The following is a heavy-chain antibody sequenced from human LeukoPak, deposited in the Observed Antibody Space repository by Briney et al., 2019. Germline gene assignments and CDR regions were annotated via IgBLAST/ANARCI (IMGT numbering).Heavy chain of an antibody. CDR3: ARARYANAWYAFDI. CDR2: LSHSGSS. V-gene: IGHV4-59*01. J-gene: IGHJ3*02. Sequence: SQTLSPTCTLSGGSLSSYYSSWIRRPPGRGLEWIAYLSHSGSSDSNPSLTSRVTTLVDTSKNQFSLKLTSVSAADTAVYYCARARYANAWYAFDIWGHGTMVTVSS. D-gene: IGHD2-2*01. CDR1: GGSLSSYY.